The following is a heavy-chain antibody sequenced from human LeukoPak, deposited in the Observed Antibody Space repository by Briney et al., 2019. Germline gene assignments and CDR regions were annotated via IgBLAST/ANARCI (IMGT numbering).Heavy chain of an antibody. D-gene: IGHD1-1*01. CDR2: IYYSGST. V-gene: IGHV4-39*01. Sequence: PSETLSLTCTVSGGSISSSSYYWGWIRQPPGKGLEWIGSIYYSGSTYYNPSLKSRVTISVDTSKNQFSLKLSSVTAADTAVYYCARHLWNEPDEPIDYWGQGTLVTVSS. CDR1: GGSISSSSYY. J-gene: IGHJ4*02. CDR3: ARHLWNEPDEPIDY.